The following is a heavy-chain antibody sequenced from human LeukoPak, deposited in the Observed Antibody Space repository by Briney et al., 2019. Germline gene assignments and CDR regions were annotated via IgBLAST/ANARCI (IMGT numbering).Heavy chain of an antibody. CDR3: ARELGAPGGGFDY. Sequence: SETLSLTCAVSGGSISSGGYSWSWIRQPPGKGLEWIGYIYHSGSTYYNPSLKSRVTISVDRSKNQFSLKLSSVTAADTAVYYCARELGAPGGGFDYWGQGTLVTVSS. V-gene: IGHV4-30-2*01. CDR2: IYHSGST. J-gene: IGHJ4*02. CDR1: GGSISSGGYS. D-gene: IGHD2-2*01.